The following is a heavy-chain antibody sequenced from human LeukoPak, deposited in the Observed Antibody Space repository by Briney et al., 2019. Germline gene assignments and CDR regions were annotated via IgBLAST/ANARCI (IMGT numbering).Heavy chain of an antibody. V-gene: IGHV4-39*07. CDR1: GGSISSSSYY. CDR3: ARGKGYYYYYMDV. CDR2: IYHSGST. J-gene: IGHJ6*03. Sequence: SETLSLTCTVSGGSISSSSYYWGWIRQPPGKGLEWIGSIYHSGSTNYNPSLKSRVTISVDTSKNQFSLKLSSVSAEDTAVYYCARGKGYYYYYMDVWGKGTTVTVSS.